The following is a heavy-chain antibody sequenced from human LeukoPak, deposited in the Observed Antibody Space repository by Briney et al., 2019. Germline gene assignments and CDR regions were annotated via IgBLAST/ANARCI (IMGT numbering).Heavy chain of an antibody. CDR2: IDHRGSS. D-gene: IGHD6-6*01. CDR3: APRSSTLAAARCFDD. V-gene: IGHV4-34*01. J-gene: IGHJ4*03. CDR1: GESFSAYF. Sequence: PSETLSLTCAVHGESFSAYFWSWIRQVPGKGLEWIGEIDHRGSSNYNPPLKSRAPISVDTSKNHFSLTLTSVTAADTAVYYCAPRSSTLAAARCFDDWGQGTVVTVSS.